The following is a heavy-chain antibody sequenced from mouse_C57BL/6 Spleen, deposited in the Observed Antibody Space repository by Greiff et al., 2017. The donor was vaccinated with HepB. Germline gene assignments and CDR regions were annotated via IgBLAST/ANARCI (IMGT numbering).Heavy chain of an antibody. Sequence: QVQLQQPGAELVRPGSSVKLSCKASGYTFTSYWMHWVKQRPIQGLEWIGNIDPSDSETHYNQKFKDKATLTVDKSSSTAYMQLSSLTSEDSAVYYCARGKVYGSLLWGQGTLVTVSA. V-gene: IGHV1-52*01. D-gene: IGHD2-2*01. J-gene: IGHJ3*01. CDR3: ARGKVYGSLL. CDR1: GYTFTSYW. CDR2: IDPSDSET.